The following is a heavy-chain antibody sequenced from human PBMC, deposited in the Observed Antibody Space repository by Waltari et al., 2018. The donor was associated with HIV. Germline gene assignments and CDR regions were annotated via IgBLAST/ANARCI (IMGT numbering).Heavy chain of an antibody. CDR2: VYTSGTL. CDR3: AGRDY. CDR1: GAPISGYY. V-gene: IGHV4-4*07. J-gene: IGHJ4*02. Sequence: QVQVQESGPGLVKPSETLSLTCTVSGAPISGYYWSWIRQSAGGGLEWIGRVYTSGTLNYNPSLKSRVTMSRDTSKNQFSRKLTSVTAADTATYYCAGRDYWGQGILVTVSS.